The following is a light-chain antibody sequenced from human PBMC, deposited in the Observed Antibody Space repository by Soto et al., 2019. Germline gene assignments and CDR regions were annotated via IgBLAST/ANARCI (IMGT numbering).Light chain of an antibody. CDR3: CSYAGINNYV. J-gene: IGLJ2*01. CDR2: EVS. V-gene: IGLV2-8*01. CDR1: SSDVGGYNY. Sequence: QSALTQPPSASGSPGQSVTISCTGTSSDVGGYNYVSWYQQPPGKAPKLMIYEVSKRPSGVPDRFSGSKSGNTASLTVSGHQAEDGADYYCCSYAGINNYVFGGGTKLTVL.